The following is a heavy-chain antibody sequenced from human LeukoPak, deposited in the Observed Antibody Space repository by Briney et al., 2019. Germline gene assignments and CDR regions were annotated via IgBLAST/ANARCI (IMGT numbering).Heavy chain of an antibody. Sequence: PGGSLRLSCAASEFTFGSYWMNWVRQAPGKGLEWVANIKQDGSEKYYVDSVKGRFTISRDNAKNSLYLQMNSLRVEDTAVYYCARDHARDGYNFWGQGTLVTVSS. CDR2: IKQDGSEK. D-gene: IGHD5-24*01. CDR3: ARDHARDGYNF. J-gene: IGHJ4*02. V-gene: IGHV3-7*01. CDR1: EFTFGSYW.